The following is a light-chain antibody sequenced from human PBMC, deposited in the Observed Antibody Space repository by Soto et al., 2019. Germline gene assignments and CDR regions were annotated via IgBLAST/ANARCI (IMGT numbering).Light chain of an antibody. CDR3: LQHDIYPPT. CDR1: QGIRNE. CDR2: DAS. J-gene: IGKJ1*01. Sequence: DIQMTQSPSSLSASVGDTVTITCRASQGIRNELSWYQQKPGKAPKRLIYDASSLQSGVPSRFSGSGSGTECTLTISSLQPEDFATYYCLQHDIYPPTFGQGTKVEIK. V-gene: IGKV1-17*01.